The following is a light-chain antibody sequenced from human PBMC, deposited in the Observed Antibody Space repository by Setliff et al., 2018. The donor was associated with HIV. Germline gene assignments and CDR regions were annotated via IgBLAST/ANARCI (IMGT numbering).Light chain of an antibody. Sequence: LTQPPSVSVAPGKTARITCGGNNIGSKSVHWYQQKPGQAPVLVISYDSDRPSGIPERFSGSNSGTTATLTISSVEAGDEAYYYCQVWDSSSDHPYVLGTETLVTVL. J-gene: IGLJ1*01. CDR2: YDS. V-gene: IGLV3-21*04. CDR1: NIGSKS. CDR3: QVWDSSSDHPYV.